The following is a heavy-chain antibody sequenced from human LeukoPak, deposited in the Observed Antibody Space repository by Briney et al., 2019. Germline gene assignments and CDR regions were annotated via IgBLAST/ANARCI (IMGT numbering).Heavy chain of an antibody. CDR3: ARGSNGYRATGN. CDR1: GGSNISYY. Sequence: PSETLSLTRTVSGGSNISYYRSWIRQPPGMGLEWIGYIYYSGSTNYNPSLKSRVTISVDTSKNQFSLKLSSVTAADTAVYYCARGSNGYRATGNRGQGTLVTVSS. J-gene: IGHJ4*02. D-gene: IGHD3-22*01. V-gene: IGHV4-59*01. CDR2: IYYSGST.